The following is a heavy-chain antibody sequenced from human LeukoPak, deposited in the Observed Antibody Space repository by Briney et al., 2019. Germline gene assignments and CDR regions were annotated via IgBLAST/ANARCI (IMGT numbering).Heavy chain of an antibody. D-gene: IGHD4-17*01. Sequence: SVKVSCKASGGTFSSYAISWVRQAPGQGLEWMGRIIPILGIANYAQKFQGRVTITADKSTSTAYMELSSLRSEDAAVYYCARGPDYGDYVPLQHWGQGTLVTVSS. CDR1: GGTFSSYA. V-gene: IGHV1-69*04. J-gene: IGHJ1*01. CDR3: ARGPDYGDYVPLQH. CDR2: IIPILGIA.